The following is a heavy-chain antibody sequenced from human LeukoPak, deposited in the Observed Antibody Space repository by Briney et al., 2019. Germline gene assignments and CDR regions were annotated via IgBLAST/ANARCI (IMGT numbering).Heavy chain of an antibody. D-gene: IGHD3-22*01. CDR2: STSSGTTI. V-gene: IGHV3-48*04. Sequence: GGSLRLSCAASGFTFSSYSMNWVRQAPGKGLEWVSYSTSSGTTIYYADSVRGRFTVSRDNAKNSLYLQMNSLRAEDTAVYCCARESPDKNFDYWGQGTLVTVSS. CDR1: GFTFSSYS. CDR3: ARESPDKNFDY. J-gene: IGHJ4*02.